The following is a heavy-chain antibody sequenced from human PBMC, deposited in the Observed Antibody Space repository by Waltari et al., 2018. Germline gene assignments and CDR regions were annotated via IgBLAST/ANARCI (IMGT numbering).Heavy chain of an antibody. D-gene: IGHD1-7*01. CDR2: INAGNVNT. V-gene: IGHV1-3*01. J-gene: IGHJ3*02. CDR3: ARDGPGTGTTQADDAFDI. CDR1: GYTFTSYA. Sequence: QVQLVQSGAEVKKPGASVKVSCKASGYTFTSYAMHWVRQAPGQRLEWMGWINAGNVNTKYSQKFQGRVTITRDTSASTAYRELSSLRSEDTAVYYCARDGPGTGTTQADDAFDIWGQGTMVTVSS.